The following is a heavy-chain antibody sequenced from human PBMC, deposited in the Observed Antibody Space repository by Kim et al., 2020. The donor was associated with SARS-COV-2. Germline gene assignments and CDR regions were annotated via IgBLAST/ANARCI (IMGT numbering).Heavy chain of an antibody. D-gene: IGHD6-19*01. V-gene: IGHV3-33*01. Sequence: GGSLRLSCAASGFTFSSYGMHWVRQAPGKGLEWVAVIWYDGSNKYYADSVKGRFNISRDNSKNTLYLQMNSLRAEDTAVYYCARPTNRGYSSGWPFDYWGQGTLVTVSS. CDR2: IWYDGSNK. CDR3: ARPTNRGYSSGWPFDY. CDR1: GFTFSSYG. J-gene: IGHJ4*02.